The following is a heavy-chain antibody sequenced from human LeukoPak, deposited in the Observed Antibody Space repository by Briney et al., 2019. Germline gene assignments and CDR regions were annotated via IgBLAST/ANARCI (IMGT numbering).Heavy chain of an antibody. CDR2: ISYDGSNK. Sequence: GGFLRLSCAASGFTFSSYAMHWVRQAPGKGLEWVAVISYDGSNKYYADSVKGRFTISRDNSKNTLYLQMNSLRAEDTAVYYCARAELLPLDAFDIWGQGTMVTVSS. CDR1: GFTFSSYA. V-gene: IGHV3-30-3*01. D-gene: IGHD1-26*01. J-gene: IGHJ3*02. CDR3: ARAELLPLDAFDI.